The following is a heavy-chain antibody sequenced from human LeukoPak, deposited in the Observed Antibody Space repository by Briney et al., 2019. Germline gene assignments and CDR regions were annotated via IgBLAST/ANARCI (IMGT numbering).Heavy chain of an antibody. J-gene: IGHJ3*02. CDR2: ISYDGSNK. CDR3: AKELDGYNSDAFDI. D-gene: IGHD5-24*01. CDR1: GFTFSSYG. V-gene: IGHV3-30*18. Sequence: GGSLRLSCAASGFTFSSYGMHWVRQAPGKGLEWVAVISYDGSNKYYADSVKGRLTISRDNSKNTLYLQMNSLRAEDTAVYYCAKELDGYNSDAFDIWGQGTMVTVSS.